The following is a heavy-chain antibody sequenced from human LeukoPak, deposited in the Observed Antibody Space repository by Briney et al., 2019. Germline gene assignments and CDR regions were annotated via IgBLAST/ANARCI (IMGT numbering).Heavy chain of an antibody. CDR3: AKDLDSSSWYYQGAADDAFDI. V-gene: IGHV3-30*02. CDR1: GFTFSSYG. Sequence: GGSLRLSCAASGFTFSSYGMHWVRQAPGKGLEWVAFIRYDGSNKYYADSVKGRFTISRDNSKNTLYLQMNSLRAEDTAVYYCAKDLDSSSWYYQGAADDAFDIWGQGTMVTVSS. CDR2: IRYDGSNK. J-gene: IGHJ3*02. D-gene: IGHD6-13*01.